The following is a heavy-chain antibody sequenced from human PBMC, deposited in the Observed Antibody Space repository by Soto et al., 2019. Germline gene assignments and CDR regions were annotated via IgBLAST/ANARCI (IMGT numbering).Heavy chain of an antibody. V-gene: IGHV5-51*01. CDR3: AASIFYYGMDV. CDR2: IYPGDSDT. CDR1: GYTFTNYW. J-gene: IGHJ6*02. Sequence: GASLKISCKGSGYTFTNYWIGWVRQMPGKGLEWMGIIYPGDSDTKYNPSFQGQVTISADKSITTTYLQWSSLKASDTAIYYCAASIFYYGMDVWGQGTTVTVSS.